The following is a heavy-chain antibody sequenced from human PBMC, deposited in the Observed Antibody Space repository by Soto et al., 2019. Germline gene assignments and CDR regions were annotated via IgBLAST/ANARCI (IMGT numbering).Heavy chain of an antibody. V-gene: IGHV4-59*01. CDR1: GGSISSYY. Sequence: QVQLQESGPRLVKPSETLSLTCIVSGGSISSYYWSWVRQPPGKGLEWIGYIYYSGSTNYNPSLKSPVTISVDTSKNQFSLKLSSVTAADTAVYFCARAVLPATAPFDYWGQGTLVTVSS. D-gene: IGHD2-2*01. J-gene: IGHJ4*02. CDR2: IYYSGST. CDR3: ARAVLPATAPFDY.